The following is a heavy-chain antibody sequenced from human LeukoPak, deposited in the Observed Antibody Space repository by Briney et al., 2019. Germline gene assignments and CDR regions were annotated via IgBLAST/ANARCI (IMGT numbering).Heavy chain of an antibody. CDR1: GFTFSSYA. CDR2: MNRDGGER. Sequence: EGSLRLSCAASGFTFSSYAMSWVRQAPGKGLEWVANMNRDGGERNYVDSMKGRITISRDNAKNSLYLQMNSLRVEDTAVYYCARDGGIIRFGGQDVWGQGTTVTVS. D-gene: IGHD3-16*01. CDR3: ARDGGIIRFGGQDV. J-gene: IGHJ6*02. V-gene: IGHV3-7*01.